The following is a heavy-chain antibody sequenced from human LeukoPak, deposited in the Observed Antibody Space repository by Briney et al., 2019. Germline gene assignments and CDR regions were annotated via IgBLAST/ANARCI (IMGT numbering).Heavy chain of an antibody. D-gene: IGHD5-24*01. V-gene: IGHV4-34*01. CDR1: GGSFSDHY. CDR2: INHSGST. J-gene: IGHJ2*01. Sequence: SETLSLTCAVYGGSFSDHYWNWIRQPPGKGLEWIGEINHSGSTNYNPPLKSRVTISVDTSKNQFSLKLSSVTAADTAVYYCARGRRDGYNYNWYFDLWGRGTLVTVSS. CDR3: ARGRRDGYNYNWYFDL.